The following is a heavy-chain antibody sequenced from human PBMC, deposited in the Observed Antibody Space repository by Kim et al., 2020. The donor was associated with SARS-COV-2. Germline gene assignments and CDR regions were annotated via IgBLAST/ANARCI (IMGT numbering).Heavy chain of an antibody. Sequence: SETLSLTCAVYGGSFSAYSWIWIRQAPGKGLEWIGEVNHSGITKYHPSLKSRVTISVDTSKNQFSLKLPSVTAADTAVFYCARGRAGVVPSPILGLGPYYYYAMDVGGQGTTVTVS. V-gene: IGHV4-34*01. CDR2: VNHSGIT. CDR3: ARGRAGVVPSPILGLGPYYYYAMDV. J-gene: IGHJ6*02. D-gene: IGHD3-3*01. CDR1: GGSFSAYS.